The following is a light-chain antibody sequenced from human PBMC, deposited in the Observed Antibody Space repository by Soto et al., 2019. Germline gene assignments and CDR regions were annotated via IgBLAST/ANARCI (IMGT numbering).Light chain of an antibody. Sequence: DIQMTQSPSSLSATVGDRVTITCRASQDISNYLAWHQQKPEKVPKLLIYAASTLQPGVPSRFSGSGSGTDFTLTISSLQPEDVATYYCQKYNGAPPETFGPGTKWAIK. V-gene: IGKV1-27*01. CDR2: AAS. J-gene: IGKJ3*01. CDR3: QKYNGAPPET. CDR1: QDISNY.